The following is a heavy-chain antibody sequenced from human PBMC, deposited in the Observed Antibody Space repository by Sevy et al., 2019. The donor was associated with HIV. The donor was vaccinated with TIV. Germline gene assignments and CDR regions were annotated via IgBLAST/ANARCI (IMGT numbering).Heavy chain of an antibody. Sequence: GGSLRLSCAVSGFTFSTYAMHWVRQAPGKGLGCVAIVSSDGSEIIYVDSVKGRFTIYIDISRNTSYLQMNSLRTEDTALYYGARDQLGSIDYWGQGTLVTVSS. D-gene: IGHD7-27*01. CDR2: VSSDGSEI. CDR1: GFTFSTYA. CDR3: ARDQLGSIDY. V-gene: IGHV3-30-3*01. J-gene: IGHJ4*02.